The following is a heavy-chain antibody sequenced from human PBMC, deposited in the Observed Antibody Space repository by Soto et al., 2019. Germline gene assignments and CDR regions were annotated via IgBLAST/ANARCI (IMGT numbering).Heavy chain of an antibody. D-gene: IGHD2-2*01. CDR3: ARAGNCSSTTCFSGWLDP. J-gene: IGHJ5*02. V-gene: IGHV1-3*04. CDR1: GYTFTNFS. CDR2: INTDNGKT. Sequence: QVQLVQSGAEVKKPGASVKVSCKASGYTFTNFSIHWVRQAPGQRLEWMGWINTDNGKTRDSQRFQDRVTLTRDTSAKTAYMELTSLTYQDTAVYYCARAGNCSSTTCFSGWLDPWGQGTLVTVSS.